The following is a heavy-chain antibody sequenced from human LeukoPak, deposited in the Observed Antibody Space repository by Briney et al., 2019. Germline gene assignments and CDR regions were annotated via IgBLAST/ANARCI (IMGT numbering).Heavy chain of an antibody. V-gene: IGHV3-23*01. CDR3: AKDPPGTTYYYGMDV. CDR1: GFTFSSYA. Sequence: GGSLRLSCAASGFTFSSYAMSWVRQAPGKGLEWVSAISGSGGSTHYADSVKGRFTISRDNSKNTLYLQMNSLRAEDTAVYYCAKDPPGTTYYYGMDVWGQGTTVTVSS. D-gene: IGHD1-7*01. J-gene: IGHJ6*02. CDR2: ISGSGGST.